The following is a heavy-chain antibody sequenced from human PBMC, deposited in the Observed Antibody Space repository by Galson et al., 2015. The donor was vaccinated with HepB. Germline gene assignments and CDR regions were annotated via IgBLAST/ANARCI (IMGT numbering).Heavy chain of an antibody. CDR1: GFTSSDYY. V-gene: IGHV3-11*01. D-gene: IGHD2-2*01. Sequence: SLRLSCAASGFTSSDYYMSWIRQAPGKGLEWVSYISSSGSTIYYADSVKGRFTISRDNAKNSLYLQMNSLRAEDTAVYYCARFVGYCSSTSCQHWFDPWGQGTLVTVSS. CDR3: ARFVGYCSSTSCQHWFDP. J-gene: IGHJ5*02. CDR2: ISSSGSTI.